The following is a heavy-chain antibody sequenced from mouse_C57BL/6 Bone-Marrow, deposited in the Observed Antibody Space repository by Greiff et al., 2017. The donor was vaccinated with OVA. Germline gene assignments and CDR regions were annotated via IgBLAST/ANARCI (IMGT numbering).Heavy chain of an antibody. CDR3: AGAGYDYFDC. J-gene: IGHJ2*01. V-gene: IGHV5-4*03. D-gene: IGHD2-3*01. Sequence: EVKVVESGGGLVKPGGSLKLSCAASGFTFSSYAMSWVRQTPEKRLEWVATISDGGSYTYYPDNVKGRFTISRDNAKNNLYLQMSHLKSEDTAMYYCAGAGYDYFDCWGHGTTLTVSS. CDR2: ISDGGSYT. CDR1: GFTFSSYA.